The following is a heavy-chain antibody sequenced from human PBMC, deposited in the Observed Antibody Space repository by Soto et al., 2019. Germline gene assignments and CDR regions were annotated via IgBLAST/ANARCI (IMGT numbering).Heavy chain of an antibody. D-gene: IGHD5-12*01. CDR2: ISAYNGNT. J-gene: IGHJ6*03. CDR3: ARSQGGVATSYYYYMDV. V-gene: IGHV1-18*01. Sequence: ASVKVSCKASGYTFTSYGIIWVRQAPGQGLEWMGWISAYNGNTNYAQKLQGRVTMTTDTSTSTAYMELRSLRSDDTAVYYCARSQGGVATSYYYYMDVWGKGTTVTVSS. CDR1: GYTFTSYG.